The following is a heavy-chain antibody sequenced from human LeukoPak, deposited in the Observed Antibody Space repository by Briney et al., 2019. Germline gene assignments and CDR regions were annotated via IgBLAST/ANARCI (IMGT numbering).Heavy chain of an antibody. CDR1: GFTFSNYA. J-gene: IGHJ6*03. CDR3: AKDLGGSTYRYYYYYMDV. D-gene: IGHD1-26*01. Sequence: PGGSLRLSCAASGFTFSNYAMSWVRQAPGKGLEWVSSISDSGANTFHADSLKGRFTISRDNSKNTLYLQLNNLRAEDTAVYYCAKDLGGSTYRYYYYYMDVWGKGTTVTVSS. V-gene: IGHV3-23*01. CDR2: ISDSGANT.